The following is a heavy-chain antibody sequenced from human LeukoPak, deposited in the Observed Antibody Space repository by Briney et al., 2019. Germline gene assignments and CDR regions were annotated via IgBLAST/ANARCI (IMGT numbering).Heavy chain of an antibody. Sequence: ASVKVSCKASGYTFTSYDINWVRQATGQGLEWMGWMNPNSGNTGYAQKFQGRVTMTRNTSISTAYMELSSLRSEDTAVYYCARTYGVYPAWDYYYGMDVWGQGTTVTVSS. D-gene: IGHD4-17*01. J-gene: IGHJ6*02. V-gene: IGHV1-8*01. CDR1: GYTFTSYD. CDR3: ARTYGVYPAWDYYYGMDV. CDR2: MNPNSGNT.